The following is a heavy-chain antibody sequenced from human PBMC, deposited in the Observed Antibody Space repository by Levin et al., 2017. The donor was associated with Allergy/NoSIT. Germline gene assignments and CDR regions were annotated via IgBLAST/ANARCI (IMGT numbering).Heavy chain of an antibody. CDR2: IYHSGST. Sequence: PSETLSLTCAVSGGSISSSNWWSWVRQPPGKGLEWIGEIYHSGSTNYNPSLKSRVTISVDKSKNQFSLKLSSVTAADTAVYYCARAGYSSSSPVDYWGQGTLVTVSS. CDR3: ARAGYSSSSPVDY. V-gene: IGHV4-4*02. J-gene: IGHJ4*02. CDR1: GGSISSSNW. D-gene: IGHD6-6*01.